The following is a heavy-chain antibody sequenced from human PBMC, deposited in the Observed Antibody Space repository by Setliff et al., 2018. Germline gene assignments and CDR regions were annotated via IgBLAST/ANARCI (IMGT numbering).Heavy chain of an antibody. CDR3: ANDSVRWAVRGHFDY. D-gene: IGHD3-10*01. J-gene: IGHJ4*02. Sequence: PGGSLRLSCAASGFTFSSYAMSWVRQAAGKGLEWVSAISGSGGSTYYADSVKGRFTIARDNAKNSLYLQMTSLRTEDTAVYYCANDSVRWAVRGHFDYWGQGALVTVSS. V-gene: IGHV3-23*01. CDR2: ISGSGGST. CDR1: GFTFSSYA.